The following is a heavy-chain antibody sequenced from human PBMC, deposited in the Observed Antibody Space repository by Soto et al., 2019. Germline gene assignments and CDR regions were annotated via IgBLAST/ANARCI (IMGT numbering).Heavy chain of an antibody. J-gene: IGHJ6*02. D-gene: IGHD4-4*01. V-gene: IGHV3-33*01. CDR1: GFTFSSYG. Sequence: PGGSLRLSCAASGFTFSSYGMHWVRQAPGKGLEWVAVIWYDGSNKYYADSVKGRFTISRDNSKNTLYLQMNSLRAEDTAVYYCARDVADYSNSPDYYYYGMDVWGQGTTVTVSS. CDR2: IWYDGSNK. CDR3: ARDVADYSNSPDYYYYGMDV.